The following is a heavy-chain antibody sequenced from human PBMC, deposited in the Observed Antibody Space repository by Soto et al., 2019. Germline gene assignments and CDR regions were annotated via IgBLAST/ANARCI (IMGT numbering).Heavy chain of an antibody. V-gene: IGHV3-30-3*01. CDR2: ISYDGSNK. D-gene: IGHD3-22*01. CDR1: GFTFSGYA. CDR3: ARATSMIVVVLDY. Sequence: GGSLRLSCAASGFTFSGYAMHWVRQAPGKGLEWVAVISYDGSNKYYADSVKGRFTISRDNSKNTLYLQMNSLRAEDTAVYYCARATSMIVVVLDYWGQGTLVTVS. J-gene: IGHJ4*02.